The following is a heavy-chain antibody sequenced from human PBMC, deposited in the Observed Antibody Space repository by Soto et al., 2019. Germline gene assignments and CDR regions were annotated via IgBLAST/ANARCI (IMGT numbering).Heavy chain of an antibody. V-gene: IGHV3-30-3*01. D-gene: IGHD4-17*01. CDR3: ARGDLDYGGNYFDY. CDR1: GFTFSSYA. J-gene: IGHJ4*02. CDR2: ISYDGSNK. Sequence: PGGSLRLSCAASGFTFSSYAMHWVRQAPGKGLEWVAVISYDGSNKYYADSVKGRFTISRDNSKNTLYLQMNSLRAEDTAVYYCARGDLDYGGNYFDYWGQGTLVTVSS.